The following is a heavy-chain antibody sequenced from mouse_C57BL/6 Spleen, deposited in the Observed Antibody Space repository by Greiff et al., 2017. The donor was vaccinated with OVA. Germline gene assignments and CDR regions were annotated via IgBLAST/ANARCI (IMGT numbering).Heavy chain of an antibody. CDR3: AINYDYDGGYYFDY. J-gene: IGHJ2*01. V-gene: IGHV1-47*01. CDR2: FHPYNDDT. D-gene: IGHD2-4*01. Sequence: VQLQQSGAELVKPGASVKMSCKASGYTFTTYHIDWMKQNHGKSLEWIGNFHPYNDDTKYNAKFKGKATLTVEKSSSTVYLELSRVPSDNSAVYYGAINYDYDGGYYFDYWGQGTTLTVSS. CDR1: GYTFTTYH.